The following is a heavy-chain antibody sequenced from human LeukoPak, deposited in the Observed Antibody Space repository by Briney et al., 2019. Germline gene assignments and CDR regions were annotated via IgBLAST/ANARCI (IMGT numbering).Heavy chain of an antibody. V-gene: IGHV1-8*03. CDR3: ARGGVRGTYTTFDY. CDR2: MNPNSGNT. D-gene: IGHD4-11*01. Sequence: ASVKVSCKASGYTFTSYDINWVRQATGQGLEWMGWMNPNSGNTGYAQKFQGRVTITRSTSISTAYMELSSLRSEDTAVYYCARGGVRGTYTTFDYWGQGTLVTVSS. J-gene: IGHJ4*02. CDR1: GYTFTSYD.